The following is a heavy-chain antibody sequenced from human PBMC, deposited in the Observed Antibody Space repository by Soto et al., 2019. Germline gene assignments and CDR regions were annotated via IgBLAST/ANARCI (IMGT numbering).Heavy chain of an antibody. CDR2: IKSKTDGGTT. V-gene: IGHV3-15*01. J-gene: IGHJ4*02. CDR1: GFSFIDAW. Sequence: GGSLRLSCAASGFSFIDAWMTWVRQAPGAGLEWVGRIKSKTDGGTTDYAAPVKGRFTISRDASKTTLYLQMNSLKTEDTAIYYCTTDPHSTGTKYWGQGTLVTVSS. CDR3: TTDPHSTGTKY. D-gene: IGHD1-1*01.